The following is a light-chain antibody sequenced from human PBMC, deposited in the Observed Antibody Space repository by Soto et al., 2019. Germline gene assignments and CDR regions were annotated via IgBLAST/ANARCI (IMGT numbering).Light chain of an antibody. J-gene: IGKJ1*01. CDR1: QSISSW. CDR3: QQYETFSGT. Sequence: DIQMTQSPSTLSASVGDRVTITCRASQSISSWLAWYQQKPGKAPKVLIYDASSLESGVPSRFSGSGSGTEFTLTISSLQPDDFATYYCQQYETFSGTFGPGTKV. V-gene: IGKV1-5*01. CDR2: DAS.